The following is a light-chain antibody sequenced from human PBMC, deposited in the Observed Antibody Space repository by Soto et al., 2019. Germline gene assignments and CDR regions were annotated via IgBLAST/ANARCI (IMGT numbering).Light chain of an antibody. Sequence: QPVLTQSPSASASLGASVKLTCTLSSGHSSYAIAWHQQQPEKGPRYLMKLNSDGSHSTGDGIPDRFSGSSSGAERYLTISSLQSEDEADYYCQTGGTGIQVFGGGTKLTVL. CDR1: SGHSSYA. CDR3: QTGGTGIQV. V-gene: IGLV4-69*01. CDR2: LNSDGSH. J-gene: IGLJ2*01.